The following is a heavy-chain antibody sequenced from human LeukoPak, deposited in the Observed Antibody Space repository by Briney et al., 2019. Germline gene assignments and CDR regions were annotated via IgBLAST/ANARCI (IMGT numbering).Heavy chain of an antibody. V-gene: IGHV4-59*12. CDR3: ARDWLGGSTGWYHDAFDV. D-gene: IGHD6-19*01. J-gene: IGHJ3*01. Sequence: PSETLSLTCTVSGGSISSYYWSWIRQPPGKGLEWIGSIHDSGKTYYKSSLQSRVTISVDTSKKQVSLRLSSVTAADTDVYYCARDWLGGSTGWYHDAFDVWGQGTVVAVSS. CDR2: IHDSGKT. CDR1: GGSISSYY.